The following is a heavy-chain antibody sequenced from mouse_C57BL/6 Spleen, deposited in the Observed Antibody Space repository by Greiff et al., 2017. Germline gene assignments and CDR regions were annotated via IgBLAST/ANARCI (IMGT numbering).Heavy chain of an antibody. Sequence: EVKLVESGEGLVKPGGSLKLSCAASGFTFSSYAMSWVRRTPEKRLEWVAYISSGGDYIYYADTVKGRFTISRDNARNTLYLQMSSLKSEDTAMYYCTRDQDPAYYSNYDAMDYWGQGTSVTVSS. CDR2: ISSGGDYI. CDR1: GFTFSSYA. D-gene: IGHD2-5*01. V-gene: IGHV5-9-1*02. CDR3: TRDQDPAYYSNYDAMDY. J-gene: IGHJ4*01.